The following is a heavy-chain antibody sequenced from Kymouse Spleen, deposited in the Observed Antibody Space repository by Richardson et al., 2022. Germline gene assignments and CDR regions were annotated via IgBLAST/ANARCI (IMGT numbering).Heavy chain of an antibody. V-gene: IGHV3-13*01. Sequence: EVQLVESGGGLVQPGGSLRLSCAASGFTFSSYDMHWVRQATGKGLEWVSAIGTAGDTYYPGSVKGRFTISRENAKNSLYLQMNSLRAGDTAVYYCAREDSSLYFDIWGQGTMVTVSS. J-gene: IGHJ3*02. CDR3: AREDSSLYFDI. CDR2: IGTAGDT. CDR1: GFTFSSYD. D-gene: IGHD6-13*01,IGHD6-25*01,IGHD6-6*01.